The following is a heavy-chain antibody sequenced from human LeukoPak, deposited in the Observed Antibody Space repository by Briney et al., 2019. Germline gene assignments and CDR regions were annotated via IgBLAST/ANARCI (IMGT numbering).Heavy chain of an antibody. Sequence: SETLSLTCAVYGGSFSGYYWSWIRQPPGKVLEWIGEINHSGSTNYNPSLKSRVTISVDTSKNQFSLKLGSVTAADTAVYYCARGPDYYGSGSYYKRKGYFDYWGQGTLVTVSS. J-gene: IGHJ4*02. CDR3: ARGPDYYGSGSYYKRKGYFDY. V-gene: IGHV4-34*01. CDR1: GGSFSGYY. D-gene: IGHD3-10*01. CDR2: INHSGST.